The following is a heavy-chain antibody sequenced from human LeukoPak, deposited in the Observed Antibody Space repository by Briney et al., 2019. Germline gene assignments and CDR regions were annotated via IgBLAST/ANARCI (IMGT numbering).Heavy chain of an antibody. CDR1: GFTFSSYA. CDR2: FAGGGGTT. V-gene: IGHV3-23*01. J-gene: IGHJ4*02. D-gene: IGHD1-26*01. CDR3: AKGRSIVGATRVDY. Sequence: GGSLRLSCAASGFTFSSYAMTWVRQAPGKGLEWVSTFAGGGGTTYYADSVKGRFTISRDNSKNTLYLQMNSLRAEDTAVYYCAKGRSIVGATRVDYWGQGTLVTVSS.